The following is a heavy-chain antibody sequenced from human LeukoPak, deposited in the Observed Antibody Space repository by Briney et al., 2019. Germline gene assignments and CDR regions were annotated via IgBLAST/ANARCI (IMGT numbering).Heavy chain of an antibody. V-gene: IGHV1-24*01. CDR2: FDPEDGET. D-gene: IGHD3-9*01. Sequence: GASVKVSCKVSGYTLTELSMHWVRQAPGKGLEWMGGFDPEDGETIYAQKFQGRVTMTEDTSTDTAYMELSSLRSEDTAVYYCATATYDISTGRNPNRFDPWGQGTLVTVSS. CDR1: GYTLTELS. CDR3: ATATYDISTGRNPNRFDP. J-gene: IGHJ5*02.